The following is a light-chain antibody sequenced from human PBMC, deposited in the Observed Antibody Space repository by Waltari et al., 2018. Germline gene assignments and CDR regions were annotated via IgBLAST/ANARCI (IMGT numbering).Light chain of an antibody. CDR2: AAS. J-gene: IGKJ2*03. CDR3: QQSYSTPPYS. CDR1: QSISSY. V-gene: IGKV1-39*01. Sequence: DIQMTQSLSSLSASVGDRVTITCRASQSISSYLNWYQQKPGKAPKLLIYAASSLQIGVPSRFSGSGSGTDFTLTISSLQPEDFATYYCQQSYSTPPYSFGQGTKLEIK.